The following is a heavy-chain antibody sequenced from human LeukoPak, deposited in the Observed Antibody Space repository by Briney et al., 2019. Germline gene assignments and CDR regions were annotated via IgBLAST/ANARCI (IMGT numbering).Heavy chain of an antibody. Sequence: SETLSLTCTVSSGSINSGNYFWNWIRQPAGKGLEWIGHMFTNGNSNYNSSLKSRLPISLDTSKNQFSLNLTSVTAADTAVYYCARLRNSVHGWYWYFDLWGRGTLVTVSS. CDR2: MFTNGNS. CDR3: ARLRNSVHGWYWYFDL. D-gene: IGHD4-23*01. J-gene: IGHJ2*01. CDR1: SGSINSGNYF. V-gene: IGHV4-61*09.